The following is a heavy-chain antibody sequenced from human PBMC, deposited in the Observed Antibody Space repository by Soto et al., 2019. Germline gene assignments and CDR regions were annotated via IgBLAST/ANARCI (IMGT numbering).Heavy chain of an antibody. CDR2: VYPSDSDT. CDR3: ARASVRAGAFDL. D-gene: IGHD2-8*01. CDR1: GYRFTTYW. J-gene: IGHJ3*01. V-gene: IGHV5-51*01. Sequence: ESLKISYKGSGYRFTTYWIGWVRQMPGKGLEWMGMVYPSDSDTRYSPSFQGQVTIPADKSINTAYLQWSSLPASDTAMYYWARASVRAGAFDLWGQGPMVPVS.